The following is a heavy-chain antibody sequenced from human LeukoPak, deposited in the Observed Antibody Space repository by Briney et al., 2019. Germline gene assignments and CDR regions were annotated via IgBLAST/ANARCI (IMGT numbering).Heavy chain of an antibody. CDR3: SRSYGLTTFSNKGSDY. Sequence: ASVKVSCKASGYTLTSDGISWVRQAPGQGLEWMGWISGYNGNTNYAQRFLGRATMTTETSTSTAYMDLTSLRSDDTAVYFCSRSYGLTTFSNKGSDYWGQGTLVTVSS. V-gene: IGHV1-18*01. J-gene: IGHJ4*02. D-gene: IGHD3-3*01. CDR2: ISGYNGNT. CDR1: GYTLTSDG.